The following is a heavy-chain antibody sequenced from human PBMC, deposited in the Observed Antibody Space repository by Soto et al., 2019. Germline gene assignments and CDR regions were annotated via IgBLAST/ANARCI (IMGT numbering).Heavy chain of an antibody. J-gene: IGHJ6*03. CDR3: ARGLNGSSSYRSYYYYMDV. CDR1: GFTVSSNY. D-gene: IGHD6-6*01. CDR2: IYSGGST. V-gene: IGHV3-66*01. Sequence: VGSLRLSCAASGFTVSSNYMSWVRQAPGKGLEWVSVIYSGGSTYYADSVKGRFTISRDNSKNTLYLQMNSLRAEDTAVYYCARGLNGSSSYRSYYYYMDVWGKGTTVTVSS.